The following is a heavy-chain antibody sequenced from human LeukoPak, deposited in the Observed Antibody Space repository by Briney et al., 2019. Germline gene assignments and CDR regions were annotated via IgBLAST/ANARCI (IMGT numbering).Heavy chain of an antibody. J-gene: IGHJ6*03. V-gene: IGHV4-39*02. CDR1: GGSISSSSYY. Sequence: PSETLSLTCTVSGGSISSSSYYWGWIRQPPGKGLEWIGSIYYSGSTYYNPSLKSRVTISVDTSKNQFSLKLSSVTAADTAVYYCARDGVVAVTRYYYYYMDVWGKGTTVTVSS. D-gene: IGHD4-23*01. CDR2: IYYSGST. CDR3: ARDGVVAVTRYYYYYMDV.